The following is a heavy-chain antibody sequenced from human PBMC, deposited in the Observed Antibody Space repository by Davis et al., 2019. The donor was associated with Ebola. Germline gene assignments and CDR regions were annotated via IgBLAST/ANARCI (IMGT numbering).Heavy chain of an antibody. CDR3: ARDRYYTIDV. Sequence: GGSLRLSCAASGFTFDDYAMHWVRQAPGKGLEWVSLISWDGGSTYYADSVKGRFTISRDNSKNSLYLQMNSLRAEDTAVYYCARDRYYTIDVWGQGTTVTVSS. CDR1: GFTFDDYA. D-gene: IGHD3-10*01. V-gene: IGHV3-43D*03. J-gene: IGHJ6*02. CDR2: ISWDGGST.